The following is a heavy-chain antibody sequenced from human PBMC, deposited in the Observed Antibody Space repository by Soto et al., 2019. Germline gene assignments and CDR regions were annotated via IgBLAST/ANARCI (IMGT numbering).Heavy chain of an antibody. V-gene: IGHV2-5*02. D-gene: IGHD3-10*01. CDR1: GFSLITSGVG. J-gene: IGHJ4*02. Sequence: QITLKESGPTLVNPTQTLTLTCTFSGFSLITSGVGVAWIRQPPGKALEWLALIYWDDDKPYSPSLKSRLTITKDTSKNQVVLRLSNMDPVDTATYYCARRHDYGDYFDFWGQRSRVTVSS. CDR2: IYWDDDK. CDR3: ARRHDYGDYFDF.